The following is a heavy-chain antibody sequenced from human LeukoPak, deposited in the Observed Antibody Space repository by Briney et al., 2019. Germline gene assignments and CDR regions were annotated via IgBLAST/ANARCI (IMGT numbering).Heavy chain of an antibody. CDR1: GFTFSSYG. V-gene: IGHV3-30*02. CDR3: AKDEFYYGSGSYPAFDI. CDR2: IRYDGSNK. Sequence: PGGSLRLSCAASGFTFSSYGMHWVRQAPGKGLEWVAFIRYDGSNKYYADSVKGRFTISRDNSKNTLYLQMNSLRAEDTAVYYCAKDEFYYGSGSYPAFDIWGQGTMVTVSS. D-gene: IGHD3-10*01. J-gene: IGHJ3*02.